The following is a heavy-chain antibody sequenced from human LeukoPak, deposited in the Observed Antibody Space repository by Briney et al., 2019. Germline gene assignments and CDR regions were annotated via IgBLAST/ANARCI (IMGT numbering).Heavy chain of an antibody. D-gene: IGHD3-3*01. J-gene: IGHJ6*02. Sequence: GASVKVSCKASGGTFSSYAISWVRQAPGQGLEWMGRIIPILGIANYAQKFQGRVTITADKSTSTAYMELSSLRSEDTAVYYCASDLKYDFWSGYYKDEYYYYGMDVWGQGTTVTVSS. CDR3: ASDLKYDFWSGYYKDEYYYYGMDV. CDR1: GGTFSSYA. V-gene: IGHV1-69*04. CDR2: IIPILGIA.